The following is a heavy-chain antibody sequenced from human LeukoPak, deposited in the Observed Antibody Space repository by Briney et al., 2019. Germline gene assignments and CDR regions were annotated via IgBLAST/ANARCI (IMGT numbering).Heavy chain of an antibody. CDR3: ARDLIRGELQASDAFDI. V-gene: IGHV3-66*01. CDR2: IYSGGST. CDR1: GFTLSSNY. Sequence: GGALRLSCAASGFTLSSNYMRWGRQAPGEGVGGGSVIYSGGSTYYADSVKGRFTISRDNSKNTLYLQMNSLRAEDTAVYYCARDLIRGELQASDAFDIWGQGTMVTVSS. D-gene: IGHD1-26*01. J-gene: IGHJ3*02.